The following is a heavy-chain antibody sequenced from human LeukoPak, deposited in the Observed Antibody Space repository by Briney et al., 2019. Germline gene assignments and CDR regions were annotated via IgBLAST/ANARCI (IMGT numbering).Heavy chain of an antibody. J-gene: IGHJ6*02. Sequence: PSETLSLTCAVYGGSFSGYYWSWIRQPPGKGLEWIGEINHSGSTNYNPSLKSRVTISVDTSKNQFSLKLSSVTAADTAVYYCARNDLRGDYGDVKSLIDYYGMDVWGQGTTVTVSS. CDR3: ARNDLRGDYGDVKSLIDYYGMDV. D-gene: IGHD4-17*01. CDR2: INHSGST. V-gene: IGHV4-34*01. CDR1: GGSFSGYY.